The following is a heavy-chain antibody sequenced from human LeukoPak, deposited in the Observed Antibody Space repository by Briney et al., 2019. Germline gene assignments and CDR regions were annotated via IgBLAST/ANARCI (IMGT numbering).Heavy chain of an antibody. J-gene: IGHJ4*02. CDR2: INHSGST. CDR3: ARGGGRKGCFDY. V-gene: IGHV4-34*01. Sequence: PSETLSLTCAVYGGSFSGYYWSWIRQPPGKGLEWIGEINHSGSTNYNPSLKSRVTISVDTSKNQFSLKLSSVTAADTAVYYCARGGGRKGCFDYWGQGTLVTVSS. CDR1: GGSFSGYY. D-gene: IGHD3-16*01.